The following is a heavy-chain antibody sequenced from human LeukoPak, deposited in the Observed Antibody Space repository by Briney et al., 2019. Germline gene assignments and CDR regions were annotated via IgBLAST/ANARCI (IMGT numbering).Heavy chain of an antibody. Sequence: GGSLRLSCAASGFTFSSYSMNWVRQAPGKGLEWVSYISSSSSTIYYADSVKGRFTISRDNAKNSLYLQMNSLRAEDTAVYYCARAGMVRGVRVDFDYWGQGTLVTVSS. CDR1: GFTFSSYS. D-gene: IGHD3-10*01. CDR2: ISSSSSTI. V-gene: IGHV3-48*01. CDR3: ARAGMVRGVRVDFDY. J-gene: IGHJ4*02.